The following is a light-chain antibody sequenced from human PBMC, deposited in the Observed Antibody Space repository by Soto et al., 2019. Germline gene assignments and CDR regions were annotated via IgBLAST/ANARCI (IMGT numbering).Light chain of an antibody. CDR3: SSYTRSSTRV. CDR1: SSDVGGYNY. Sequence: QSALTQPASVSGSPGQSITISCTGTSSDVGGYNYVSWYQQYPGKAPKLMIYEVRNRPSGVSNRFSGSKSGNTASLTISGLQAEDEADYYCSSYTRSSTRVFGTGTKLTVL. CDR2: EVR. J-gene: IGLJ1*01. V-gene: IGLV2-14*01.